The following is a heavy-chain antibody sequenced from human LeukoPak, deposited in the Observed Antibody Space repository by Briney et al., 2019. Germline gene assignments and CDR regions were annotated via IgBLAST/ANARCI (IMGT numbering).Heavy chain of an antibody. V-gene: IGHV3-7*01. CDR3: ARDEGSTSCPDY. CDR2: IKPDGSEI. D-gene: IGHD2-2*01. Sequence: GGSLRLSCAASGFTFSSYWMSWVRQAPEKGLEWVAKIKPDGSEIYHVDSVQGRFTISRDNAKNSLYLQMNSLRAEDTAVYYCARDEGSTSCPDYWGQGTLVTVSS. CDR1: GFTFSSYW. J-gene: IGHJ4*02.